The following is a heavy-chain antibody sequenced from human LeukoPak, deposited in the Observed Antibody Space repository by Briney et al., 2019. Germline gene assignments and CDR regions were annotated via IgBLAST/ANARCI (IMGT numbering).Heavy chain of an antibody. Sequence: KPSQTLSLTCAISGDSVSSNSAAWNWIRQSPLRGLEWLGRTYYRSKWYNDYAVSVKSRITINPDTSKNQFSLQLNSVTPEDTAVYYCARESIWQPDAFDIWGQGTMVTVSS. CDR1: GDSVSSNSAA. D-gene: IGHD2-21*01. V-gene: IGHV6-1*01. CDR3: ARESIWQPDAFDI. J-gene: IGHJ3*02. CDR2: TYYRSKWYN.